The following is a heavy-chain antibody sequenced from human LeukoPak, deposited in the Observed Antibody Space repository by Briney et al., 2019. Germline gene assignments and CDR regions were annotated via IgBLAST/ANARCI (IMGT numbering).Heavy chain of an antibody. D-gene: IGHD5-18*01. CDR1: GFTFSTYW. CDR2: IKQDGGEK. V-gene: IGHV3-7*05. J-gene: IGHJ2*01. CDR3: ARDSGEYSFGGFWYFDV. Sequence: PGGSLRLSCAASGFTFSTYWMTWVRQAPGKGPEWVANIKQDGGEKYYLDSVKGRFTISRDNAKNSLYLQMTSLRVEDTAVYYCARDSGEYSFGGFWYFDVWGRGTLVTVSS.